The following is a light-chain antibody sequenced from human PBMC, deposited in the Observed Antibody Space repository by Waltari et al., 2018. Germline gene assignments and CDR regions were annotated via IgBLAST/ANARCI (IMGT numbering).Light chain of an antibody. CDR2: EAS. J-gene: IGKJ3*01. CDR3: QQRSNWLFT. V-gene: IGKV3-11*01. Sequence: EIVLTQSPATLSLSPGERATLSCRASQSVSHYLAWFQPKPGQAPRLLLYEASRRATGIPTRFSGSGSATDFTLTISSLEPEDFAVYYCQQRSNWLFTFGPGTKVEIK. CDR1: QSVSHY.